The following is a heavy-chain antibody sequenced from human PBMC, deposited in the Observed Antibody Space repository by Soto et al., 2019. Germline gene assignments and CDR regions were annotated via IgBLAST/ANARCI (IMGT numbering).Heavy chain of an antibody. CDR1: GYLFINFY. CDR3: ARDLGPEDRIAADYFHYGLDV. CDR2: IDPKGGTT. V-gene: IGHV1-46*01. Sequence: ASVKVSCKASGYLFINFYMHWLRQAPGQGLEWMGIIDPKGGTTNYAQKFRGRITMTRDTSTSTVYMALSSLRSEDTAVYYCARDLGPEDRIAADYFHYGLDVWGQRTTVAVSS. D-gene: IGHD6-13*01. J-gene: IGHJ6*02.